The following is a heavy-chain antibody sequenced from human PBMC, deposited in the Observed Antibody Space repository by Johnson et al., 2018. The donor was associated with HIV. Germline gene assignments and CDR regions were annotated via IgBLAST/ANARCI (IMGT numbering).Heavy chain of an antibody. Sequence: QVQLVESGGGWIQPGGSLRLSCAVSGFTVRNNYMSWVRQAPGKGLAWVAFIRFDGSNEYYANSVKGRFTISRDNAKRSLFLQMNSLRVEDTAVYYCAREKYRRRDAFDVWGQGTVVIVSS. J-gene: IGHJ3*01. V-gene: IGHV3-30*02. CDR1: GFTVRNNY. D-gene: IGHD1-14*01. CDR3: AREKYRRRDAFDV. CDR2: IRFDGSNE.